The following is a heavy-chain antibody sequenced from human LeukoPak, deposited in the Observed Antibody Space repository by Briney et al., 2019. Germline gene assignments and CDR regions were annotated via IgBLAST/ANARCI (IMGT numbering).Heavy chain of an antibody. V-gene: IGHV3-15*01. Sequence: GGSLRLSCEASGFSFNDAWMSWVRQAPGKGLEWIGRIKTKVDGVHGVTTDYVAPVKGRFTISRDNSKNTLYLQMNSLRAEDTAVYYCAKDPGVDNIVVVPAADGFDYWGQGTLVTVSS. CDR3: AKDPGVDNIVVVPAADGFDY. CDR1: GFSFNDAW. J-gene: IGHJ4*02. CDR2: IKTKVDGVHGVTT. D-gene: IGHD2-2*01.